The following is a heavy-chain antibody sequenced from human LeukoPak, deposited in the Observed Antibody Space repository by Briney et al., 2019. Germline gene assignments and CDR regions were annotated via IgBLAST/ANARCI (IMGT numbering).Heavy chain of an antibody. J-gene: IGHJ4*02. Sequence: GGSLRLSCAVSGFRLSDYWMNWVRQAPGKGLEWVANIIQDGSEKYYVDSVKGRFTISRDNAKNSLYLQMNSLRVEDTAMYYCARDLLDRGDYAYWGQGTLVTVSS. D-gene: IGHD4-17*01. CDR2: IIQDGSEK. CDR3: ARDLLDRGDYAY. CDR1: GFRLSDYW. V-gene: IGHV3-7*01.